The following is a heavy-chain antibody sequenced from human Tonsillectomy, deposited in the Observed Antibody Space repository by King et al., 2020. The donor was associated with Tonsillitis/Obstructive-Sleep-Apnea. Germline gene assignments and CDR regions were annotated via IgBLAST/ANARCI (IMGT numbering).Heavy chain of an antibody. CDR2: IYWDDEK. V-gene: IGHV2-5*02. J-gene: IGHJ4*02. CDR1: GFSLSTSGVG. Sequence: QITLKESGPTLVKPTQTLTLTCTFSGFSLSTSGVGVGWIRQPPGKALEGLARIYWDDEKRYSPSLKSGLTLTKDTSKNQVVLTLTNMDPVDTATYYCARTHYDILTGPTYYFDYWGQGTLVTVSS. D-gene: IGHD3-9*01. CDR3: ARTHYDILTGPTYYFDY.